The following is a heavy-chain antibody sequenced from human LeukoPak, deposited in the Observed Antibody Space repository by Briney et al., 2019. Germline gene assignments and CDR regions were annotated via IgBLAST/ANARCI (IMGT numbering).Heavy chain of an antibody. CDR1: GFTFSSYG. Sequence: PGGSLRLSCAASGFTFSSYGMHWVRQAPAKGLEWVAVIWYDGSNKYYADSVQGRFTISRDNSKNTLYLQMNSLRAEDTAVYYCASILRSSSGYYFDYWGQGTLVTVSS. D-gene: IGHD3-10*01. CDR3: ASILRSSSGYYFDY. J-gene: IGHJ4*02. V-gene: IGHV3-33*01. CDR2: IWYDGSNK.